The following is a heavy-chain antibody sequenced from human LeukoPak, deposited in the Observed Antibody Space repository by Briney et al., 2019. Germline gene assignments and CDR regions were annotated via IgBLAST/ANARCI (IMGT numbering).Heavy chain of an antibody. CDR1: GGTFSSYA. Sequence: ASVKVSCKASGGTFSSYAISWVRQAPGQGLEWMGLINPSGSSTLYAQKFQGRVTMTRDMSTTTDYMELSSLRSEDTAVYYCARDNSVGDIAWWFDPWGQGTLVTVSS. D-gene: IGHD3-16*02. V-gene: IGHV1-46*01. CDR3: ARDNSVGDIAWWFDP. J-gene: IGHJ5*02. CDR2: INPSGSST.